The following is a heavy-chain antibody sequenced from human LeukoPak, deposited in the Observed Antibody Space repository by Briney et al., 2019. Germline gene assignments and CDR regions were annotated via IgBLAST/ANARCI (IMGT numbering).Heavy chain of an antibody. CDR3: ASGREVSGRFLEWLSNYYYYGMDV. CDR2: INPNSGGT. D-gene: IGHD3-3*01. CDR1: GYTFTGYY. J-gene: IGHJ6*02. Sequence: GASVKVSCKASGYTFTGYYMHWVRQAPGQGLEWMGRINPNSGGTNYAQKFQGRVTMTRDTSISTAYMELSRLRSDDTAVYYCASGREVSGRFLEWLSNYYYYGMDVWGQGTTVTVSS. V-gene: IGHV1-2*06.